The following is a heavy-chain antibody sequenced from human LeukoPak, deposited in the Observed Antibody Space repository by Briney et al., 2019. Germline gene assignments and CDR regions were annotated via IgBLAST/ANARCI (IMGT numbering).Heavy chain of an antibody. V-gene: IGHV4-4*07. CDR1: GVSISSYY. CDR3: ARGSDYYDSSGYYLAYYFDY. CDR2: IYTSGST. Sequence: PSETLSLTCTVSGVSISSYYWSWIRQTAGKGLEWIGRIYTSGSTNYNPSLKSRVTISVDTSKNQFSLKLSSVTAADTAVYYCARGSDYYDSSGYYLAYYFDYWGQGTPVTVSS. D-gene: IGHD3-22*01. J-gene: IGHJ4*02.